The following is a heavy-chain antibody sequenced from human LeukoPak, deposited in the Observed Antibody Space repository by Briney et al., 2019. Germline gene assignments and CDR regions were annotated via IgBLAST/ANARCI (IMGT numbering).Heavy chain of an antibody. CDR2: IYHSGST. CDR3: ARTPSLYDSSGYIDY. V-gene: IGHV4-4*02. Sequence: PSETLSLTCAVSGGSISSSNWWSWVRQPPGKGLEWIGEIYHSGSTNYNPSHKSRVTISVDKSKNQFSLKLSSVTAADTAVYYCARTPSLYDSSGYIDYWGQGTLVTVFS. CDR1: GGSISSSNW. D-gene: IGHD3-22*01. J-gene: IGHJ4*02.